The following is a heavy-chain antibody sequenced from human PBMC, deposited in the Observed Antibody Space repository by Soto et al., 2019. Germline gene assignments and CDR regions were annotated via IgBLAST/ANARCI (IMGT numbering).Heavy chain of an antibody. CDR3: ARESEDLTSNFDY. J-gene: IGHJ4*02. CDR2: ISSTTNYI. V-gene: IGHV3-21*06. CDR1: GFTFTRYS. Sequence: LRLSCAASGFTFTRYSMNWVRQAPGKGLEWVSSISSTTNYIYYGDSMKGRFTISRDNAKNSLYLEMSSLRAEDTAVYYCARESEDLTSNFDYWGQGTLVTVSS.